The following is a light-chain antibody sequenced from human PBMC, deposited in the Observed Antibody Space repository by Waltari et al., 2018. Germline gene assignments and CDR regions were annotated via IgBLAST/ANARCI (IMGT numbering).Light chain of an antibody. CDR1: SSDVGFYNL. CDR2: EVI. J-gene: IGLJ3*02. V-gene: IGLV2-23*02. Sequence: QSALTQPASVSGSPGQSITISGSGTSSDVGFYNLVSWYQQHPDKAPKLMVYEVIERPSGVSNLFSGSKSGNTASLTSSGRQAEDEADYYCCSYAGRNIWVFGGGTKLTVL. CDR3: CSYAGRNIWV.